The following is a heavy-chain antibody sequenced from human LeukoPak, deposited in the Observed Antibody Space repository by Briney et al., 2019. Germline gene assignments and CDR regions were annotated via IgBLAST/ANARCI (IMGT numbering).Heavy chain of an antibody. CDR1: GGSISSSSYS. Sequence: PSETLSLTCTVSGGSISSSSYSWGWIRQPPGKGLEWIGSIYYSGSTYYNPSLKSRVTISVDTSKNQFSLKLSSVTAADTAVYYCARHGIAAAGPPDYWGQGTLVTVSS. J-gene: IGHJ4*02. CDR3: ARHGIAAAGPPDY. D-gene: IGHD6-13*01. V-gene: IGHV4-39*01. CDR2: IYYSGST.